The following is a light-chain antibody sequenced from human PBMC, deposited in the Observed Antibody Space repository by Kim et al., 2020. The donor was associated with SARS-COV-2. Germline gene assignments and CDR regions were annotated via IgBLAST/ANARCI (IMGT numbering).Light chain of an antibody. CDR1: HIGSKS. Sequence: SSELTQPPSVSVAPGKAASITCGGIHIGSKSVHWYQQKPGQAPFLVIYYDNGRPSGIPERFSGSNSGNTATLTISRVEAGDEADYFCQVWDSNSALFGGGTQLTVL. CDR2: YDN. J-gene: IGLJ3*02. CDR3: QVWDSNSAL. V-gene: IGLV3-21*04.